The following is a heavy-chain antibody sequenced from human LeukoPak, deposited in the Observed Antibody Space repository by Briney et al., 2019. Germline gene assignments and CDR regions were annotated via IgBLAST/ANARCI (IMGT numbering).Heavy chain of an antibody. CDR3: ARHGGYCSSTSCYDY. CDR2: IYPGDSDT. CDR1: GYSFTSYW. V-gene: IGHV5-51*01. J-gene: IGHJ4*02. D-gene: IGHD2-2*01. Sequence: GESLKISCQGSGYSFTSYWIGWVRQMPGKGLEWMGIIYPGDSDTRYSPSFQGQVTISADKSISTAYLQWSSLKASDTAMYYCARHGGYCSSTSCYDYWGQGTLVTVSS.